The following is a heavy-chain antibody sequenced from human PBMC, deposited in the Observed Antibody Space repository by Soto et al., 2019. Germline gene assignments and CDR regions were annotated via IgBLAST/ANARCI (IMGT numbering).Heavy chain of an antibody. Sequence: SETLSLTCAVYGGSFSGYYWSWIRQPPGKGLEWIGEINHSGSTNYNPSLKSRVTISVDTSKNQFSLKLSSVTAADTAVYYCARGYCSGGSCYLLRSYYFDYWGQGTLVTVSS. J-gene: IGHJ4*02. CDR2: INHSGST. V-gene: IGHV4-34*01. CDR1: GGSFSGYY. D-gene: IGHD2-15*01. CDR3: ARGYCSGGSCYLLRSYYFDY.